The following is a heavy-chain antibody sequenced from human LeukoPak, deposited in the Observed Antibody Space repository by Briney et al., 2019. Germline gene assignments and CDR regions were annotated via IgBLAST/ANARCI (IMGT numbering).Heavy chain of an antibody. V-gene: IGHV6-1*01. D-gene: IGHD5-12*01. Sequence: SQTLSLTCAISGDSVSSNSAAWNWIRQSPSRGLEWLGRTYYRSKWYNDYAVSVKSRITINPDTSKNQFSLQLNSVTPEDTAVYYCAKGATIIHPNYYYYGMDVWGQGTTVTVSS. CDR1: GDSVSSNSAA. J-gene: IGHJ6*02. CDR3: AKGATIIHPNYYYYGMDV. CDR2: TYYRSKWYN.